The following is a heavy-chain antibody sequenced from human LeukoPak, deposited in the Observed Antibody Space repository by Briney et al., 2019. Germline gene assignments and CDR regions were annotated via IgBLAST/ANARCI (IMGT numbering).Heavy chain of an antibody. V-gene: IGHV3-30-3*01. CDR2: ISYDGSNK. Sequence: PGRSLRLSCAASGFTFSSYAMHWVRQAPGKGLEWVAVISYDGSNKYYADSVKGRFTISRDNSTNTLYLQMNSLRAEDTAVYYCARTVDTAMYYWGQGTLVTVSS. CDR3: ARTVDTAMYY. J-gene: IGHJ4*02. D-gene: IGHD5-18*01. CDR1: GFTFSSYA.